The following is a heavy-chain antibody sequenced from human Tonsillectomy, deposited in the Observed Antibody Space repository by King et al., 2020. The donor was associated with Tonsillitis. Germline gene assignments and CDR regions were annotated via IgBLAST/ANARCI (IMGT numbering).Heavy chain of an antibody. J-gene: IGHJ6*03. CDR2: IDWAEDQ. Sequence: TLKESGPALVKPTQTLTLTCTLSGFSLSTSGMCVSWIRQPPGKALEWLSRIDWAEDQYYNTALNTRLTISKDTSNTQVVLTMTNMDPVDTATYYCSRTYYNFYYYYMDVWGKGTTVTVSS. CDR1: GFSLSTSGMC. CDR3: SRTYYNFYYYYMDV. V-gene: IGHV2-70*11. D-gene: IGHD5-24*01.